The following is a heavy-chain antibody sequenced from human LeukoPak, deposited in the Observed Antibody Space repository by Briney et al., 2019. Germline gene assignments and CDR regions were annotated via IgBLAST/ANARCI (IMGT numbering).Heavy chain of an antibody. Sequence: GGSLRLSFAASGCTFSSYSMNWVRQAPGKGLEWVSSISSSSSYIYYADSVKGRFTISIDNAKNSLYLQMNSMRAEDTAVYYCARAADPYYDFWSGYPEDYWGQGTLVTVSS. CDR3: ARAADPYYDFWSGYPEDY. D-gene: IGHD3-3*01. V-gene: IGHV3-21*01. CDR1: GCTFSSYS. J-gene: IGHJ4*02. CDR2: ISSSSSYI.